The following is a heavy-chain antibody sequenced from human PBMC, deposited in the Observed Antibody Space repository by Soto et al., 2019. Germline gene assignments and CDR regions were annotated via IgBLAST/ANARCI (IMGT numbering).Heavy chain of an antibody. CDR1: GYSFTTYW. Sequence: GESLKISCKGSGYSFTTYWIAWVRQMPGKGLEWMGIIYPGDSDSRYSPSFQGQVTISADKSISTAYLQWSSLKASDTAMYYCARRMTTAMYGPFDIWGQGTMVTVSS. V-gene: IGHV5-51*01. D-gene: IGHD4-17*01. CDR2: IYPGDSDS. CDR3: ARRMTTAMYGPFDI. J-gene: IGHJ3*02.